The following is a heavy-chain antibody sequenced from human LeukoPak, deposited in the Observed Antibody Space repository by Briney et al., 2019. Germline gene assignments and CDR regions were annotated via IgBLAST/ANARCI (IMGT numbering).Heavy chain of an antibody. CDR3: AKDQALLLWFGEPGPKPYFDY. V-gene: IGHV3-23*01. Sequence: GGSLRLSCAASGFTFSDYAMSWVRQAPGKGLEWVSGISGSGGSTFYADSVKGRFTISRDNAKNTLFLQMNSLRAEDTAVYCCAKDQALLLWFGEPGPKPYFDYWGPGALVTVSS. CDR1: GFTFSDYA. CDR2: ISGSGGST. J-gene: IGHJ4*02. D-gene: IGHD3-10*01.